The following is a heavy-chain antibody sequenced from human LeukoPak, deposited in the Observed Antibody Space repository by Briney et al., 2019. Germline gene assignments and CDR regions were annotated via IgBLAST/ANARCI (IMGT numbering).Heavy chain of an antibody. CDR2: IWYDGSNK. J-gene: IGHJ4*02. V-gene: IGHV3-33*06. CDR1: GFTFSSYG. D-gene: IGHD3-10*01. Sequence: GGSLRLSCAASGFTFSSYGMHWVRQAPGKGLEWVAVIWYDGSNKYYADSVKGRFTISRENSKNTLYLQMYSLRAEDTAVYYCAKDGIYYYGSGSYEYYFDYWGQGTLVTVSS. CDR3: AKDGIYYYGSGSYEYYFDY.